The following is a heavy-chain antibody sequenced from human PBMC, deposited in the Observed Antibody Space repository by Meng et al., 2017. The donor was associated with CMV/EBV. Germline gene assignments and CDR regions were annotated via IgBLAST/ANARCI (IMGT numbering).Heavy chain of an antibody. CDR2: IKSKTDGGTT. D-gene: IGHD5-12*01. CDR1: GFTFSNAW. V-gene: IGHV3-15*01. CDR3: TTEEIYGSNY. Sequence: LSLTGAASGFTFSNAWMSWVRQAPGKGLEWVGRIKSKTDGGTTDYAAPVKGRFTISRDDSKNTLYLQMNSLKTEDTAVYYCTTEEIYGSNYWGQGTLVTVSS. J-gene: IGHJ4*02.